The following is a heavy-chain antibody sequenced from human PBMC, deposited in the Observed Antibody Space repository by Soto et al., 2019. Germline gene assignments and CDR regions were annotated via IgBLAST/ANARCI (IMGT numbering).Heavy chain of an antibody. D-gene: IGHD2-15*01. CDR2: MFYSGAT. CDR1: CGSIIDISYC. CDR3: ARHKSGSDWLDP. Sequence: SETLSLTCTFSCGSIIDISYCWGWIRQPPGKGLQWIGCMFYSGATYYNPSLKNRVTLSVDTSNNEFSLKLVSETAPDTAVYYCARHKSGSDWLDPWGQGTLVTVSS. V-gene: IGHV4-39*01. J-gene: IGHJ5*02.